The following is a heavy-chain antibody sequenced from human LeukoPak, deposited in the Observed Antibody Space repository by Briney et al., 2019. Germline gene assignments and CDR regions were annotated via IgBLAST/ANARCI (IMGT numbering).Heavy chain of an antibody. CDR1: GFTFSSYS. J-gene: IGHJ6*02. Sequence: PGGSLRLSCAASGFTFSSYSMNWVRQAPGKGLEWVSSISSSSSYIYYADSVKGRFTISRDNAKNSLYLQMNSLRAEDTAVYYCARDSLNPELLWFGELSGYYYYGMDVWGQGTTVTVSS. V-gene: IGHV3-21*01. CDR3: ARDSLNPELLWFGELSGYYYYGMDV. D-gene: IGHD3-10*01. CDR2: ISSSSSYI.